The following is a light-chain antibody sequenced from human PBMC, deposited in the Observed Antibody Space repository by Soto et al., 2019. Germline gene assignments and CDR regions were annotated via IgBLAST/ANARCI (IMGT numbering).Light chain of an antibody. CDR1: SSDVGSYSL. CDR3: SSFAGSTTLWV. J-gene: IGLJ3*02. Sequence: QSALIQPASVSGSLGQSITISCTGTSSDVGSYSLVSWYQQRPGKAPQAMIYDVTKRPSGVSPRFAGSKSGNTASLTISGLQAEDEGNYSCSSFAGSTTLWVFGGGTQLTVL. V-gene: IGLV2-23*02. CDR2: DVT.